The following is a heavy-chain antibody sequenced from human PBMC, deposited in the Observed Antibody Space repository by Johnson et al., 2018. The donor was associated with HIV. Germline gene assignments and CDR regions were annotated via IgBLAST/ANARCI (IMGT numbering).Heavy chain of an antibody. V-gene: IGHV3-9*01. D-gene: IGHD3-22*01. J-gene: IGHJ3*02. CDR1: GFMFDDYA. CDR2: IYSGGST. Sequence: VQLVESGGTLVKPGMSLRLSCVASGFMFDDYAIHWVRQAPGKGLEWVSVIYSGGSTSYTDSVKGRFTISRDNAKNKLYLQMNSLRAEATAVYYCARSEYDYYDSSGYDAFDIWGQGTMVTVSS. CDR3: ARSEYDYYDSSGYDAFDI.